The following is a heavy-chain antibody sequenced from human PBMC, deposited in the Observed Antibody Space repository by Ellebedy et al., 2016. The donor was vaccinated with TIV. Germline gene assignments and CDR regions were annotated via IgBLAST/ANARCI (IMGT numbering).Heavy chain of an antibody. Sequence: PGGSLRLSCAASGFTFDDYTMHWVRQASGKGLEWVSLISWDGVNTHYVDFVKGRFTISRDNSKNSLYLQMNSLKTEDTALYYCAKGGQHGATGGGDYWGQGTLVTVSS. J-gene: IGHJ4*02. V-gene: IGHV3-43*01. D-gene: IGHD7-27*01. CDR2: ISWDGVNT. CDR3: AKGGQHGATGGGDY. CDR1: GFTFDDYT.